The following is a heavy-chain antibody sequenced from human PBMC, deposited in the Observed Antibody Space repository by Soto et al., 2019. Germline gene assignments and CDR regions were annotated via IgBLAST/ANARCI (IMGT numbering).Heavy chain of an antibody. J-gene: IGHJ6*02. Sequence: GGSLRLSCAASGFTFSSYAMSWVRRAPGKGLEWVSAISGSGGSTYYADSVKGRFTISRDNSKNTLYLQMDSLRAEDTAVYYCAKEGTNYYGSGSYSPAYYYYGMDVWGQGTTVTVSS. V-gene: IGHV3-23*01. CDR1: GFTFSSYA. D-gene: IGHD3-10*01. CDR2: ISGSGGST. CDR3: AKEGTNYYGSGSYSPAYYYYGMDV.